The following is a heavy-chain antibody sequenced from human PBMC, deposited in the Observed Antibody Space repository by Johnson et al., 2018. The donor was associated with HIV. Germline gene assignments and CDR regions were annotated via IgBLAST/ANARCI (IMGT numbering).Heavy chain of an antibody. Sequence: VQLVESGGGLVQPGGSLKLSCVASGFTFSGSAMHWVRQAPGKGLEWVANIKHDGSEKYYADSVKGRFTISRDNSKNTLYLQMNSLRVEDTAVYYCAKDFVAFWGRPADAFDIWGQGTMVTVSS. CDR1: GFTFSGSA. CDR3: AKDFVAFWGRPADAFDI. D-gene: IGHD3-16*01. J-gene: IGHJ3*02. CDR2: IKHDGSEK. V-gene: IGHV3-30*02.